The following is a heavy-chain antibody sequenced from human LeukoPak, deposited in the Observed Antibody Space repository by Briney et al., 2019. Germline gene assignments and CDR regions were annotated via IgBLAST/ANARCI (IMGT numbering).Heavy chain of an antibody. CDR1: GFTFSDYS. CDR3: ARERLRKPDTAMGNNGVDY. CDR2: ISSSSTYI. Sequence: PGGSLRLSCAASGFTFSDYSMNWVRQAPGKGLEWVSSISSSSTYIYYADSVKGRFTISRDNAMNSLYLQMNSLRAEDTAVYYCARERLRKPDTAMGNNGVDYWGQGTLVTVSS. V-gene: IGHV3-21*04. J-gene: IGHJ4*02. D-gene: IGHD5-18*01.